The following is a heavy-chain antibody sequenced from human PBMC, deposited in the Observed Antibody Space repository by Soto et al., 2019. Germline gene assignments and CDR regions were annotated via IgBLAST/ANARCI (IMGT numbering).Heavy chain of an antibody. CDR3: AREHSMVRGVTYNWFAP. D-gene: IGHD3-10*01. Sequence: LSLTCTVADGSIRRGVYYWSWIRQHPGKGLEWIGYIYYSGSTYYNPSLKSRVTISVDTSKNQFSLKLSSVSAADTAVYYCAREHSMVRGVTYNWFAPWGQGTLVTVS. V-gene: IGHV4-31*03. J-gene: IGHJ5*02. CDR1: DGSIRRGVYY. CDR2: IYYSGST.